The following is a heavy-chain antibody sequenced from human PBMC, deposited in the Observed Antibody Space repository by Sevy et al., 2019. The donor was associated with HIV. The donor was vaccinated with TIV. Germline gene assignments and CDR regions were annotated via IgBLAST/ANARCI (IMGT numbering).Heavy chain of an antibody. D-gene: IGHD3-22*01. V-gene: IGHV5-51*01. Sequence: GESLKISCKGSGYSFTSYWIGWVRQMPGKGLEWMGIIYPGDSDTRNSPSFQAQVTISADKSISTAYLQWSSLKASDTAMYYCASSRYSSGYPYYFDYWGQGTLVTVSS. CDR1: GYSFTSYW. CDR2: IYPGDSDT. J-gene: IGHJ4*02. CDR3: ASSRYSSGYPYYFDY.